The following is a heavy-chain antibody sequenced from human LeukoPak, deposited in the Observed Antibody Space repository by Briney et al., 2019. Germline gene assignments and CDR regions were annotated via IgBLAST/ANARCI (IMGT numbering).Heavy chain of an antibody. D-gene: IGHD1-1*01. CDR2: IYYSGSS. CDR1: GGSVRGSTYY. J-gene: IGHJ4*02. CDR3: ARGPGGTTDSFDY. V-gene: IGHV4-39*07. Sequence: SETLSLTCSVSGGSVRGSTYYWGWIRQPPGKGLEWVGHIYYSGSSFYNPSLRSRVTISGDASKNQFSLKLNSVTDADTAVYYCARGPGGTTDSFDYWGQGTLVAVSS.